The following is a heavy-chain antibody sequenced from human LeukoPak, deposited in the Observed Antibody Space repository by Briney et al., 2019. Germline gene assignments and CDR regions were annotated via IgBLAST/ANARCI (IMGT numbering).Heavy chain of an antibody. Sequence: GGSLRLSCAASGFTFSSYSVNWVRQAPGKGLEWVSSISSSSSYIYYADSVKGRFTISRDNAKNSLYLQMNSLRAEDTAVYYCARGYCSGGSCYVAFDYWGQGTLVTVSS. CDR1: GFTFSSYS. V-gene: IGHV3-21*01. J-gene: IGHJ4*02. D-gene: IGHD2-15*01. CDR2: ISSSSSYI. CDR3: ARGYCSGGSCYVAFDY.